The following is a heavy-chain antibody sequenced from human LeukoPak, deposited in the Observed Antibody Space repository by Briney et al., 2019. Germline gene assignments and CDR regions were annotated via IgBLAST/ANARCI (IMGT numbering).Heavy chain of an antibody. Sequence: GGSLRLSCTASGFTFGDYAMSWVRQAPGKGLEWVGFIRSKAYGGTTEYAASVKGRFTISRDDSKSIAYLQMNSLKTEDTAVYYCTRVKSYCSSTSCYGFDYWGQGTLVTVSS. D-gene: IGHD2-2*01. CDR1: GFTFGDYA. CDR2: IRSKAYGGTT. CDR3: TRVKSYCSSTSCYGFDY. V-gene: IGHV3-49*04. J-gene: IGHJ4*02.